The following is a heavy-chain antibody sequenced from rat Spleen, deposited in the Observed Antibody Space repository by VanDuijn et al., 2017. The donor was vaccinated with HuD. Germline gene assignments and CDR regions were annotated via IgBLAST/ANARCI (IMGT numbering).Heavy chain of an antibody. D-gene: IGHD5-1*01. CDR2: INNAGST. J-gene: IGHJ2*01. V-gene: IGHV3-3*01. CDR3: AIQLGVFDY. CDR1: GYSITSNHK. Sequence: EVQLQESGPGLVKPSQSLSLTCSVTGYSITSNHKWTWIRKFPGNELEWMGYINNAGSTNYNPSLKSRFSITRDTSKNQFFLQVNSVRNEDIATYYCAIQLGVFDYWGQGVMVIVSS.